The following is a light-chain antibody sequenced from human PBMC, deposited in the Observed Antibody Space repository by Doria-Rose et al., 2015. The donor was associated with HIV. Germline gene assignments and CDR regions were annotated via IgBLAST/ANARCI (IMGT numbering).Light chain of an antibody. CDR3: HQYNNWPT. CDR2: GAS. Sequence: DIVMTQSPETLSVSPGESATLSCRASQSVSTDLAWYQHKPGQAPRLLIWGASTRATGIPARSSGSGSGTEFTLTISSLQSEDFAIYFCHQYNNWPTCGQGTRLDIK. CDR1: QSVSTD. V-gene: IGKV3-15*01. J-gene: IGKJ5*01.